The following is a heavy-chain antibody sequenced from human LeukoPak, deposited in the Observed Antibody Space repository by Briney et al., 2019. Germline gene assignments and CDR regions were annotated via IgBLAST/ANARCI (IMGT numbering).Heavy chain of an antibody. CDR3: ARVTGYRIEDYFDY. J-gene: IGHJ4*02. D-gene: IGHD6-13*01. V-gene: IGHV4-39*07. CDR2: VSYRGGT. CDR1: GDSISSSGYY. Sequence: SETLSLTCSVSGDSISSSGYYWGWIRQPPGKGLEWIGSVSYRGGTYYNPSLKTRVTISVDTSKNQFSLRLSSVTAADTAVYYCARVTGYRIEDYFDYWGQGTLVTVSS.